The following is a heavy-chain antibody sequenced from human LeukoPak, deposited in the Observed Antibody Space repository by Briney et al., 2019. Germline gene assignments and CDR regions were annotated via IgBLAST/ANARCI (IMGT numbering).Heavy chain of an antibody. D-gene: IGHD1-26*01. V-gene: IGHV3-7*01. CDR1: GFTFTTYW. CDR3: ARGGNSATDY. CDR2: IKEDGSEK. J-gene: IGHJ4*02. Sequence: GGSLRLSCAASGFTFTTYWMSWVRRAPGKGLEWVATIKEDGSEKYYVDSVKGRLIISRDNAKNSLYLQMNSLRAEDTAVYYCARGGNSATDYWGQGTLVTVSS.